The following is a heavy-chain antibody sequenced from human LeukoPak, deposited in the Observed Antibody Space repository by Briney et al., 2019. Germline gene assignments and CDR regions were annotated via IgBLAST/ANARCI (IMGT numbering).Heavy chain of an antibody. J-gene: IGHJ4*02. D-gene: IGHD3-3*01. CDR2: INHSGST. Sequence: SETLSLTCAVYGGSFSGYYWSWIRQPPGKGLEWIGEINHSGSTNYNPSLKSRVTISVDTSKNQFSLKLSSVTAADTAVYYCARATKPRTDYDFWSGYYREARYFDYWGQGTLVTVSS. V-gene: IGHV4-34*01. CDR1: GGSFSGYY. CDR3: ARATKPRTDYDFWSGYYREARYFDY.